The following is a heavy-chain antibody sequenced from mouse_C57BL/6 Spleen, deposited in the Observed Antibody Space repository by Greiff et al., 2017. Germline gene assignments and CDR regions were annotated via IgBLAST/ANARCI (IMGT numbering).Heavy chain of an antibody. CDR3: APTGTGDYFDY. J-gene: IGHJ2*01. D-gene: IGHD4-1*02. CDR1: GYAFSSYW. Sequence: SGAELVKPGASVKISCKASGYAFSSYWMNWVKQRPGKGLEWIGQIYPGDGDTNYNGKFKGKATLTADKSSSTAYMQLSSLTSEDSAVYFCAPTGTGDYFDYWGQGTTLTVSS. V-gene: IGHV1-80*01. CDR2: IYPGDGDT.